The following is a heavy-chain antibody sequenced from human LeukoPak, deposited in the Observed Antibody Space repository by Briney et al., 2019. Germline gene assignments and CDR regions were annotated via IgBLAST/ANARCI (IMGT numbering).Heavy chain of an antibody. CDR2: ITSRSSYK. CDR3: ARDNPDYSNNWWFDP. D-gene: IGHD4-11*01. Sequence: GGSLRLSCAASGFTFDDYAMHWVRQAPGKGLEWVSSITSRSSYKYYADSVKGRFTISRDDAKNSLYLQMNSLRVEDTAVYYCARDNPDYSNNWWFDPWGQGTLVTVSS. CDR1: GFTFDDYA. J-gene: IGHJ5*02. V-gene: IGHV3-21*01.